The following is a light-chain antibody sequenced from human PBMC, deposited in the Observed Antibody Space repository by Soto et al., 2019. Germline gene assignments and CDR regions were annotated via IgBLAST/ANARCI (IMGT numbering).Light chain of an antibody. V-gene: IGKV1-39*01. J-gene: IGKJ2*01. Sequence: DIQMTQSPSSLSASVGDRVTITCRASQSIRNYLNWYQQKPGKAPELPIYAASSLESGVPSRFSGSGSGTDFTFTISSLQPEDFATYYCQQSYSTPNTFGQGTKLEIK. CDR1: QSIRNY. CDR3: QQSYSTPNT. CDR2: AAS.